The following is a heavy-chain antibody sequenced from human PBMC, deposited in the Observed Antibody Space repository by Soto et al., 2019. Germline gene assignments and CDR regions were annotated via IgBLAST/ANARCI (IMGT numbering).Heavy chain of an antibody. V-gene: IGHV4-30-4*01. Sequence: SETLSLTCTVSGGSISSGDYYWSWIRQPPGKGLEWIGNIYYSGSTYYNPSLKSRVTISVDTSKNQFSVNLTSVTAADTAVYYCARLTGYTYGHPDYWGQGALVTVSS. CDR2: IYYSGST. D-gene: IGHD5-18*01. CDR1: GGSISSGDYY. J-gene: IGHJ4*02. CDR3: ARLTGYTYGHPDY.